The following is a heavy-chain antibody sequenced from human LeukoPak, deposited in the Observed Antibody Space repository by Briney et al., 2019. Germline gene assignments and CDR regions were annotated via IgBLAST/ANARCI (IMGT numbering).Heavy chain of an antibody. CDR2: IYYSGST. V-gene: IGHV4-59*01. CDR1: GASISSSY. Sequence: SETLSLTCAVSGASISSSYWSWIRQPPGKGLEWIGYIYYSGSTNYNPSLKSRVTMSVDTSKNQFSLKLRSVTAADTAVYYCARYHYDSSGYYHFDYWGQGTLVTVSS. CDR3: ARYHYDSSGYYHFDY. D-gene: IGHD3-22*01. J-gene: IGHJ4*02.